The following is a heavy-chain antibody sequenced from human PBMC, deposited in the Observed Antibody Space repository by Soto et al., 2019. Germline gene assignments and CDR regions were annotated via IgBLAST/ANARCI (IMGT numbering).Heavy chain of an antibody. Sequence: SVKVSCKASGGTFGSYTISWVRQAPGQGLEWMGRIIPILGIANYAQKFQGRVTITADKSTSTAYMELSSLRSEDTAVYYCARLVVVPAAMMFGGDAFDIWGQGTMVTVSS. CDR1: GGTFGSYT. CDR2: IIPILGIA. V-gene: IGHV1-69*02. J-gene: IGHJ3*02. D-gene: IGHD2-2*01. CDR3: ARLVVVPAAMMFGGDAFDI.